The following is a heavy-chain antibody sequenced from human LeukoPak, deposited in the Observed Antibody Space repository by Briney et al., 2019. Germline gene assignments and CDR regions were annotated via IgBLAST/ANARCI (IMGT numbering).Heavy chain of an antibody. CDR1: GFTLSSYS. D-gene: IGHD3-3*01. CDR2: ISSSSSTI. Sequence: GGSLRLSCAASGFTLSSYSMNWVRQAPGKGLEWVSYISSSSSTIYYADSVKGRFTISRDNAKNSLYLQMNSLRAEDTAVYYCARDQQGAIFGVVVLDYWGQGTPVTVSS. V-gene: IGHV3-48*01. J-gene: IGHJ4*02. CDR3: ARDQQGAIFGVVVLDY.